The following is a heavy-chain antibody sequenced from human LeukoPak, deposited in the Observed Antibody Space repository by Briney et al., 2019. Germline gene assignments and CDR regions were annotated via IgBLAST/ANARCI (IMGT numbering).Heavy chain of an antibody. CDR1: GFTFSSYS. D-gene: IGHD2-2*01. V-gene: IGHV3-21*01. J-gene: IGHJ4*02. Sequence: AGGSLRLSCAASGFTFSSYSMNWVRQAPGKGLEWVSSISSCSSYIYYADSVKGRFTISRDNAKNSLYLQMNSLRAEDTAVYYCARVPAAIDYWGQGTLVTVSS. CDR2: ISSCSSYI. CDR3: ARVPAAIDY.